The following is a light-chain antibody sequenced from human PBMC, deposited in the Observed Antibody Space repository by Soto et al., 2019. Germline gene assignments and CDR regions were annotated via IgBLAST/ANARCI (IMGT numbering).Light chain of an antibody. CDR3: QQIYSTPYT. J-gene: IGKJ2*01. Sequence: DIQMTQSPSSLSASVGDRVTITCRASQSISSYLNWYRQKPGKAPKLLIYAASSLQSGVPSRFSGSGSGTDFTLTISSLQPEDFATYYCQQIYSTPYTFGQGTKLEIK. CDR1: QSISSY. V-gene: IGKV1-39*01. CDR2: AAS.